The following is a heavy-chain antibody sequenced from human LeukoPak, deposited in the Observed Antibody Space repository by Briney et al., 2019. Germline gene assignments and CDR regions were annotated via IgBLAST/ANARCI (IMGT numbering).Heavy chain of an antibody. CDR3: AKDITMVRGAAFDY. V-gene: IGHV3-48*04. J-gene: IGHJ4*02. D-gene: IGHD3-10*01. CDR2: ISTSNSTI. Sequence: GGSLRLSCAASGFTFSSYSMNWVRQAPGKGLQWVSYISTSNSTIYYVDSVKGRFTISRDNAKNSLYLQMNSLRAEDTALYYCAKDITMVRGAAFDYWGQGTLVTVSS. CDR1: GFTFSSYS.